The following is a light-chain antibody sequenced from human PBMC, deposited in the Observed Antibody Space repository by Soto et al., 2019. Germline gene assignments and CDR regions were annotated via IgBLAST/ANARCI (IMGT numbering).Light chain of an antibody. CDR2: GAS. Sequence: EIVLTQSPATLSLSPGERATLSCRASQSVSSYLAWYQQKPGQAPRLLIYGASNRATGIPARFSGSGSGTDFTLTISSLEPEDFEVYYCQQRSYWLFTFGPGTKVDIK. V-gene: IGKV3-11*01. CDR1: QSVSSY. CDR3: QQRSYWLFT. J-gene: IGKJ3*01.